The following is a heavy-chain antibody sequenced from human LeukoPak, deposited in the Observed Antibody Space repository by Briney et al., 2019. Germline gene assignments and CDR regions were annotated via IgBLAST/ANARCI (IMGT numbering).Heavy chain of an antibody. CDR3: ARDLNTGSYSGLFDY. D-gene: IGHD1-26*01. CDR1: GYTFTSYA. V-gene: IGHV1-3*01. Sequence: ASVKVSCKASGYTFTSYAMHWVRQAPGQRLEWMGWINGGNGNTKYSQELQGRVTITRDTSASTVHMELSSLTSEDTAVYYCARDLNTGSYSGLFDYWGQGTLVTVSS. CDR2: INGGNGNT. J-gene: IGHJ4*02.